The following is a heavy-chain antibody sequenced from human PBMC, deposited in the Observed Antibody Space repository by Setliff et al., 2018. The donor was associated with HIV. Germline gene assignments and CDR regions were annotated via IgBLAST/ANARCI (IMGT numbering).Heavy chain of an antibody. CDR3: ARYRIEFLVDGPHDVFDI. D-gene: IGHD2-2*01. CDR1: GDSISGYY. CDR2: IHTSGSS. Sequence: ETLSLPCTVSGDSISGYYWSWIRQPAGRGLEWTGRIHTSGSSNYNPSLKSRVTMSVDMSKNQFSLKLTSVSAADTAVYYCARYRIEFLVDGPHDVFDIWGRGTRVTVS. V-gene: IGHV4-59*10. J-gene: IGHJ3*02.